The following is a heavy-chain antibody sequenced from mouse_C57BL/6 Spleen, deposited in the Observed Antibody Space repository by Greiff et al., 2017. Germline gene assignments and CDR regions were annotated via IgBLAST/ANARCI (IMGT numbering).Heavy chain of an antibody. CDR2: IYPGDGDT. D-gene: IGHD1-1*01. CDR1: GYAFSSYW. CDR3: ARRGYGSRDYFDY. J-gene: IGHJ2*01. V-gene: IGHV1-80*01. Sequence: ESGAELVKPGASVKISCKASGYAFSSYWMNWVKQRPGKGLEWIGQIYPGDGDTNYNGKFKGKATLTADKSSSTAYMQLSSLTSEDSAVYFCARRGYGSRDYFDYWGQGTTLTVSS.